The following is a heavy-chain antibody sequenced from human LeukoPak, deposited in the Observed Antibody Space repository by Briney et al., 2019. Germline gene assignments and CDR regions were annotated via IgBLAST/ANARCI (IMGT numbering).Heavy chain of an antibody. J-gene: IGHJ5*02. CDR3: ARVKPVEMATITLWFDP. Sequence: PGGSLRLSCAASGFTFSSYAMSWVRQAPGKGLEWVSAISGSGGSTYYADSVKGRFTISRDNSKNTLYLQMNSLRAEDTAVYYCARVKPVEMATITLWFDPWGQGTLVTVSS. V-gene: IGHV3-23*01. D-gene: IGHD5-24*01. CDR2: ISGSGGST. CDR1: GFTFSSYA.